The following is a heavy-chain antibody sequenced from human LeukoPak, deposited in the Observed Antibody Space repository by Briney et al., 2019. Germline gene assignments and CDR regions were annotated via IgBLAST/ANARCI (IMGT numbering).Heavy chain of an antibody. CDR3: ATAGSGATYYYDSSGYMALDY. J-gene: IGHJ4*02. CDR2: INPSGGST. V-gene: IGHV1-46*01. D-gene: IGHD3-22*01. CDR1: GYTFTSYY. Sequence: ASVKVSCKASGYTFTSYYMHWVRQAPGQGLEWMGIINPSGGSTSYAQKFQGRVTMTRDTSISTAYMDLSRLRSDDTAVYYCATAGSGATYYYDSSGYMALDYWGQGTLVTVSS.